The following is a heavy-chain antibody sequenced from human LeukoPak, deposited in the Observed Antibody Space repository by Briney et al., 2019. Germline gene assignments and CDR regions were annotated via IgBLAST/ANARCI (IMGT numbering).Heavy chain of an antibody. V-gene: IGHV3-30-3*01. D-gene: IGHD3-22*01. CDR1: GFTFSSYA. J-gene: IGHJ1*01. CDR3: AREVVDYYDSSGPPRGQH. CDR2: ISYDGSNK. Sequence: GRSLRLSCAASGFTFSSYAMHWVRQAPGKGLEWVAVISYDGSNKYYADSVKGRFTISRDNSKNTLYLQMNSLRAEDTAVYYCAREVVDYYDSSGPPRGQHWGQGTLVTVSS.